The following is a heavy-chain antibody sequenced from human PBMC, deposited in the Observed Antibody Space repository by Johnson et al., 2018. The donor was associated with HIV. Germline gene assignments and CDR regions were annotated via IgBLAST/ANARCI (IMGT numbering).Heavy chain of an antibody. CDR3: ARDRQSGGGDADALDI. Sequence: VQLVESGGGVVRPGGSLRLSCAASGFMFRSFWMTWVRQAPGMGLEWVANIKQDGTESYYVDSVKGRFTISRANAKNSLYLQMNSLRVEDTAVYYCARDRQSGGGDADALDIWGQGTLVSVSS. J-gene: IGHJ3*02. CDR1: GFMFRSFW. CDR2: IKQDGTES. D-gene: IGHD3-16*01. V-gene: IGHV3-7*01.